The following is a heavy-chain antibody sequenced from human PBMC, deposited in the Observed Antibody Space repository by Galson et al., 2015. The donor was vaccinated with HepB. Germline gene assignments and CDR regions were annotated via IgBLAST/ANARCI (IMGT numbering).Heavy chain of an antibody. CDR3: ARPDPGSTSPNAFDI. D-gene: IGHD2-2*01. V-gene: IGHV1-69*13. J-gene: IGHJ3*02. CDR1: GGTFSSYA. CDR2: IIPIFGTA. Sequence: SVKVSCKASGGTFSSYAISWVRQAPGQGLEWMGGIIPIFGTANYAQKFQGRVTITADESTSTAYMELSSLRSEDTAVYYCARPDPGSTSPNAFDIWGQGTMVTVSS.